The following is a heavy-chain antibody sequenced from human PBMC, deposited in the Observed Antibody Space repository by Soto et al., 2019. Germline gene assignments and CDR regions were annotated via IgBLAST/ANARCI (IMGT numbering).Heavy chain of an antibody. J-gene: IGHJ4*02. CDR3: ARAGFGELALFDY. CDR1: GGSISSYY. CDR2: IYYSGST. Sequence: SETLSLTCTVSGGSISSYYWSWIRQPPGKGLEWIGYIYYSGSTNYNPSLKSRVTISVDTSKNQFSLKLSSVTAADTAVYYCARAGFGELALFDYWGQGTLGTVSS. D-gene: IGHD3-10*01. V-gene: IGHV4-59*01.